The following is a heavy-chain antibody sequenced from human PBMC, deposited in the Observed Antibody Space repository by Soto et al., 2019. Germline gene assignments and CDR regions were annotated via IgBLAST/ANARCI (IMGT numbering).Heavy chain of an antibody. CDR1: GFTFSSSA. V-gene: IGHV3-23*01. D-gene: IGHD6-19*01. CDR2: VSGSGGTT. CDR3: ARCTFDTIVTGGWCHYLCP. J-gene: IGHJ5*02. Sequence: EVQLLDSGGGLVQPGGSLRLSCAASGFTFSSSAMSWVRQAPGKGLEWVSAVSGSGGTTYYADSVRGRLTISRDNAKNTLYLHMNSVRAEGTAIESRARCTFDTIVTGGWCHYLCPWCQGTLVTVSS.